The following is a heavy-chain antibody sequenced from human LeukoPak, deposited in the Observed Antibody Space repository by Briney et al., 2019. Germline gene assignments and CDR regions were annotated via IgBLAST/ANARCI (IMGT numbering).Heavy chain of an antibody. Sequence: GGSLRLSCTASGFTFSSYEMNWVRQAPGKGLEWVSYISSGTTTIYYADSVKGRFTISRDNSKNTLYLQMNSLRAEDTAVYYCVKKISLTGTKGGFDYWGQGTLVTVSS. D-gene: IGHD1-1*01. CDR1: GFTFSSYE. CDR2: ISSGTTTI. V-gene: IGHV3-48*03. J-gene: IGHJ4*01. CDR3: VKKISLTGTKGGFDY.